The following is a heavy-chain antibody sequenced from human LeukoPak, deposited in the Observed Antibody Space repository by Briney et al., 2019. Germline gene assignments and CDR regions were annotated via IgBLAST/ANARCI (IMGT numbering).Heavy chain of an antibody. D-gene: IGHD6-19*01. CDR2: IKQDGSEK. CDR1: GFTFSSYW. J-gene: IGHJ5*02. V-gene: IGHV3-7*01. Sequence: GGSLRLSCAASGFTFSSYWMSWVRQAPGKGLEWVANIKQDGSEKYYVDSVKGRFTISRDNAKNSLYLQMNSLRAEDTAVYYCAREPYHSSGWYSNWFDPWGQGTLVTVSS. CDR3: AREPYHSSGWYSNWFDP.